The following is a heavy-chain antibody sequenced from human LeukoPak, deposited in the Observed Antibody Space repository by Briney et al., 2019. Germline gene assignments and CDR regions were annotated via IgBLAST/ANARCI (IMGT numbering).Heavy chain of an antibody. CDR2: ISYDGSNK. CDR1: GFTFSSYG. D-gene: IGHD2-15*01. V-gene: IGHV3-30*18. CDR3: ANTGLGYCSGGSCYFGGPFDY. J-gene: IGHJ4*02. Sequence: GRSLRLSRAASGFTFSSYGMHWVRQAPGKGLEWVAVISYDGSNKYYADSVKGRFTISRDNSKNTLYLQMNSLRAEDTAVYYCANTGLGYCSGGSCYFGGPFDYWGQGTLVTVSS.